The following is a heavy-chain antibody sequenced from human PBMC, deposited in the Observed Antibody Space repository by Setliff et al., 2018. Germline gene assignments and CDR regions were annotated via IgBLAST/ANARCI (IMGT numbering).Heavy chain of an antibody. CDR3: ARGSYFDSSGYSPDYFDY. CDR2: IYTSGST. J-gene: IGHJ4*02. D-gene: IGHD3-22*01. V-gene: IGHV4-4*08. CDR1: GDSISSYY. Sequence: SETLSLTCTVSGDSISSYYWSWIRQPPWKGLEWIGYIYTSGSTNYNPSLRSRVTISVVMSKNQFSLKLSSVTAADTAVYYCARGSYFDSSGYSPDYFDYWGRGTQVTVSS.